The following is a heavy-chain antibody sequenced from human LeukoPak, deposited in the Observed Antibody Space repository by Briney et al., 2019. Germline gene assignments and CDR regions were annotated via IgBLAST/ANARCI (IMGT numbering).Heavy chain of an antibody. CDR1: GFTFSSYS. D-gene: IGHD4-23*01. CDR3: ARDPSGNEYYYYGLDV. CDR2: ISSSSSYI. V-gene: IGHV3-21*01. J-gene: IGHJ6*02. Sequence: GGSLRLSCAASGFTFSSYSMNWVRQAPGKGLEWVSSISSSSSYIYYADSVKGRFTISRDNAKNSLYLQMNSLRAEDTAVYYCARDPSGNEYYYYGLDVWGQGTTVTVSS.